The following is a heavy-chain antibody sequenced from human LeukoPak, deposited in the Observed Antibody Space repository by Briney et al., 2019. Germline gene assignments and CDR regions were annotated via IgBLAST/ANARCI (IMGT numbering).Heavy chain of an antibody. V-gene: IGHV3-7*04. J-gene: IGHJ6*02. CDR3: ARVVPAAIRGYYYGMDV. Sequence: QPGGSLGLSCAASGFTFSSYWMSWVRQAPGKGLEWVANIKQDGSEKYYVDSVKGRFTISRDNAKNSLYLQMNSLRAEDTAVYYCARVVPAAIRGYYYGMDVWGQGTTVTVSS. CDR2: IKQDGSEK. D-gene: IGHD2-2*01. CDR1: GFTFSSYW.